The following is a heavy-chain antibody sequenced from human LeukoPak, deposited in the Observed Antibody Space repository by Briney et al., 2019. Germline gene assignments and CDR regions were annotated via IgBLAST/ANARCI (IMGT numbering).Heavy chain of an antibody. CDR3: ARLNYAMDV. CDR1: GFTFSSYS. Sequence: GGSLRLSCAASGFTFSSYSMNWVRQAPGKGLEWVANIKQDGSEKYYVDSVKGRFTISRDNAKNSLYLQMNSLRAEDTAVYYCARLNYAMDVWGQGTTVTVSS. V-gene: IGHV3-7*01. J-gene: IGHJ6*02. CDR2: IKQDGSEK.